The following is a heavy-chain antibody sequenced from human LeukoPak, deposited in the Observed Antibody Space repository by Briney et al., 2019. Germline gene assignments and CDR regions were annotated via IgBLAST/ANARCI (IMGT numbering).Heavy chain of an antibody. D-gene: IGHD3-10*01. CDR1: GGSISNYY. Sequence: SETLSLTCTVSGGSISNYYWGWIRQPPGQGLEWIGHIYYSGSTNYNPSLKSRVTISVETSKNQFSLKLKSVTAADTAVYYCARGGYYGSGNDFRFDPWGQGTLVTVSS. CDR3: ARGGYYGSGNDFRFDP. CDR2: IYYSGST. V-gene: IGHV4-59*01. J-gene: IGHJ5*02.